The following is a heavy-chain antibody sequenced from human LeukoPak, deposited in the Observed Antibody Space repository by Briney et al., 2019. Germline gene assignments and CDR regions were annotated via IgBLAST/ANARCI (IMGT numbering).Heavy chain of an antibody. Sequence: SETLSLTCTVSGGSISNYHWSWIRQPPGKGLEWIGYIYYTGNTNYNPSLKSRVTISVDTSKNHFSLKLSSVTAADTAVYYCARHYYDYDAFDIWGQGTMVTVSS. J-gene: IGHJ3*02. CDR1: GGSISNYH. CDR2: IYYTGNT. V-gene: IGHV4-59*08. D-gene: IGHD3-22*01. CDR3: ARHYYDYDAFDI.